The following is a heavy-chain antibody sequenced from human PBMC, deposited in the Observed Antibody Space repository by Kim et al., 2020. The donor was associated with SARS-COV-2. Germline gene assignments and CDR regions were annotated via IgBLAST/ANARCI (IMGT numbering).Heavy chain of an antibody. CDR2: INHSGST. CDR3: ARASRSLLGY. CDR1: GGSFSGYY. Sequence: SETLSLTCAVYGGSFSGYYWSWIRQPPGKGLEWIGEINHSGSTNYNPSLKSRVTISVDTSKNQFSLKLSSVTAADTAVYYCARASRSLLGYWGQGTLVTV. V-gene: IGHV4-34*01. J-gene: IGHJ4*02.